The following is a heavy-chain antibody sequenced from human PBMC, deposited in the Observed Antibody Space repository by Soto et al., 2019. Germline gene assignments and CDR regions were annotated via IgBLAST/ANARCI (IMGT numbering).Heavy chain of an antibody. CDR1: GDSISNSY. CDR2: ISYSGST. V-gene: IGHV4-59*12. CDR3: ARGMRLYGGNGQKFGAFDI. J-gene: IGHJ3*02. D-gene: IGHD2-15*01. Sequence: PSETLSLTCSVSGDSISNSYWAWIRQPPGKGLEWIGYISYSGSTNYNPSLKSRVTISVDTSKNQFSLKLSSVTAADTAVYYCARGMRLYGGNGQKFGAFDIWGQGTTVTVSS.